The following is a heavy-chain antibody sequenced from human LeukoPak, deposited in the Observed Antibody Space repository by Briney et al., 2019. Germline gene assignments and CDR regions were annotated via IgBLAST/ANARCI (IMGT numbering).Heavy chain of an antibody. CDR2: IYHSGST. CDR3: ARHLRSSTNDDY. CDR1: VYSISSGYY. J-gene: IGHJ4*02. Sequence: SETLSLTCAVSVYSISSGYYWGWIRQPPGKGLEWIGSIYHSGSTYYNPSLKSRVTISVDTSKNQFSLKLSSVTAAGTAVYYCARHLRSSTNDDYWGQGTLVTVSS. D-gene: IGHD2-2*01. V-gene: IGHV4-38-2*01.